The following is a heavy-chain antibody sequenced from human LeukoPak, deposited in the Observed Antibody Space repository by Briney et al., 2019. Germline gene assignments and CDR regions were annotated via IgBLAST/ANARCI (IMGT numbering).Heavy chain of an antibody. CDR2: MNPNSGNT. D-gene: IGHD3-10*01. V-gene: IGHV1-8*01. CDR3: ARVLYYGSGSYYKDNWLDP. CDR1: GYTFTSYD. J-gene: IGHJ5*02. Sequence: GASVKVSCKASGYTFTSYDINWVRQATGQGLEWMGWMNPNSGNTGYAQKFQGRVTMTRNTSISTAYMELSSLRSEDTAVYYCARVLYYGSGSYYKDNWLDPWDQGTLVTVSS.